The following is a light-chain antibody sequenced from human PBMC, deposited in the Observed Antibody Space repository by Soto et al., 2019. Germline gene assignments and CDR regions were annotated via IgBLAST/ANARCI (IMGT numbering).Light chain of an antibody. V-gene: IGLV2-23*02. Sequence: QSALTQPASVSGSPGQSITISCTGTSSNVGSYKLVSWYQQHPGKAPKLMIFEVNKRPSGVSNRFSGSKSGNTASLTISGPKGEDEADYYCCSSGGSPTYVFGTGTKLTVL. J-gene: IGLJ1*01. CDR1: SSNVGSYKL. CDR3: CSSGGSPTYV. CDR2: EVN.